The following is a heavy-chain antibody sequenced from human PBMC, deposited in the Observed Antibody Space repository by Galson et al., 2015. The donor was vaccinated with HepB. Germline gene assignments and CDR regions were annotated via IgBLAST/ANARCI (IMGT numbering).Heavy chain of an antibody. CDR2: INPSGGST. V-gene: IGHV1-46*01. CDR1: GYTFTSYY. J-gene: IGHJ6*02. CDR3: AGGPSGGLVHYYYYGMDA. D-gene: IGHD3/OR15-3a*01. Sequence: SVKVSCKASGYTFTSYYMHWVRQAPGQGLEWMGIINPSGGSTSYAQKFQGRVTMTRDTSTSTVYMELGSLRSEDTAVYYCAGGPSGGLVHYYYYGMDAWGQGTTVTVSS.